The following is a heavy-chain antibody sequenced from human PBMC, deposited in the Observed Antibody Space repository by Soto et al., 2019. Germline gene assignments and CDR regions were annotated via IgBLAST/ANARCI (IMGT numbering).Heavy chain of an antibody. Sequence: ASVKVSCKASGYTFITFDINWLRQSPGQGLEWMGWMNPYNGNAGYAQKFQERVTITRDMSTSTAYMELSSLRSEDTAVYYCAAELGHYYGMDVWGQGTTVTVSS. V-gene: IGHV1-8*01. D-gene: IGHD7-27*01. CDR1: GYTFITFD. J-gene: IGHJ6*02. CDR2: MNPYNGNA. CDR3: AAELGHYYGMDV.